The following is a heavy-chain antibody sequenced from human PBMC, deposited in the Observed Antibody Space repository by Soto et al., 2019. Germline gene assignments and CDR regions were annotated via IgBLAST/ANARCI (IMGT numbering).Heavy chain of an antibody. CDR3: AGGNALDV. J-gene: IGHJ6*02. CDR1: RVTLSTYC. V-gene: IGHV3-7*01. CDR2: IHQDGNEK. Sequence: PGGSLRLSCSASRVTLSTYCMTWVRLTPGKGLEWVANIHQDGNEKYYMDSVKGRFTISRDNAKNSLYLQMTSLRAEDTAVYYCAGGNALDVWGQGTTVTLSS.